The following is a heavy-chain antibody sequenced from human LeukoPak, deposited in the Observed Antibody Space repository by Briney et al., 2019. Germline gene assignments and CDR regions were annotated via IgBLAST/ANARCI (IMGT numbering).Heavy chain of an antibody. D-gene: IGHD3-22*01. Sequence: PGGSLRLSCAVFGSGFPLSNAWMSWVRQAPGKGLEWVGRIKSKTDGGTIDYAAPVKGRFTILRDDSKNTLYLQMNSLKTEDTAVYYCTTVGIWKIITGEDHWGQGTLVAVSS. V-gene: IGHV3-15*01. CDR2: IKSKTDGGTI. CDR3: TTVGIWKIITGEDH. CDR1: GFPLSNAW. J-gene: IGHJ4*02.